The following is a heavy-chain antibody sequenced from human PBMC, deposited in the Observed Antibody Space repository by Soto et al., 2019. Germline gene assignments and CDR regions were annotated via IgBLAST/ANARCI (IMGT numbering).Heavy chain of an antibody. Sequence: EVPLVESGGGLVQPGGSLRLSCAASEFTFSSYSMNWVRQAPGKGLEWISYISGSSSTIYYADSVKGRFTISRDNAKNSLHLQMNSLRAEDTAVYYCARATLDYNNNWYYFDSWGQGTLVTVSS. CDR2: ISGSSSTI. CDR1: EFTFSSYS. CDR3: ARATLDYNNNWYYFDS. J-gene: IGHJ4*02. D-gene: IGHD1-1*01. V-gene: IGHV3-48*01.